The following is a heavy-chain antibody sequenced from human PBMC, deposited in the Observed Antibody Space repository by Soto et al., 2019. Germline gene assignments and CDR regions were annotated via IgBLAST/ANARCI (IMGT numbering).Heavy chain of an antibody. CDR3: TRLYCGGDCDFDS. CDR2: IRDKANSYAT. Sequence: EVQLVESGGGLVQPGGSLKLSCAASGFTFSGSAMHWVRQASGKGLEWVGRIRDKANSYATAYTASGKGRFTISRDDSKNMAYLQMNSLKTEDTAVYYCTRLYCGGDCDFDSWGQGTLVTVSS. J-gene: IGHJ4*02. D-gene: IGHD2-21*02. CDR1: GFTFSGSA. V-gene: IGHV3-73*02.